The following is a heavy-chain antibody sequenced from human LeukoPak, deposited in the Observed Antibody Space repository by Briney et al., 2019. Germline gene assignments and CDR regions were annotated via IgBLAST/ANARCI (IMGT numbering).Heavy chain of an antibody. CDR3: AKIAGFGGWGPNYFDY. CDR2: ISGSGGST. D-gene: IGHD3-10*01. CDR1: GFTFSAYV. Sequence: GGSLRLSCAASGFTFSAYVMTWVRQAPGKGLEWVSTISGSGGSTYYADSVKGRFTISRDNSKNTLFLQMNSLRAEDTAVYYCAKIAGFGGWGPNYFDYWGQGTLVTVSS. V-gene: IGHV3-23*01. J-gene: IGHJ4*02.